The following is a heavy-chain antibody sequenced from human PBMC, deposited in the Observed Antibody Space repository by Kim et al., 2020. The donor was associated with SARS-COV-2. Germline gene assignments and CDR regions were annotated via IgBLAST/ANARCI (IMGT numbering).Heavy chain of an antibody. CDR1: GYSFISYW. D-gene: IGHD3-10*01. J-gene: IGHJ3*02. CDR3: ARSMVRGADDAFVI. Sequence: GESLKISCKGSGYSFISYWITWVRQMPGKGLEWMGIIYPGDSDTRYSQSFQGQVTISADKSISTAYLQWSSLKASDTAMYYCARSMVRGADDAFVIWGQGTMLTVSS. CDR2: IYPGDSDT. V-gene: IGHV5-51*01.